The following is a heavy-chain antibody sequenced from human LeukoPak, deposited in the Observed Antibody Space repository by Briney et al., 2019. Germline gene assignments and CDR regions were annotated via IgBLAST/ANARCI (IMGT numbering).Heavy chain of an antibody. CDR2: IYYSGST. V-gene: IGHV4-30-4*07. D-gene: IGHD6-13*01. CDR3: ASGSIAAAANY. CDR1: GGSISSGGYS. J-gene: IGHJ4*02. Sequence: ASQTLSLTCAVSGGSISSGGYSWSWIRQPPGKGLEWIGYIYYSGSTYYNPSLKSRVTISVDTSKNQFSLKLSSVTAADTAVYYCASGSIAAAANYWGQGTLVTVSS.